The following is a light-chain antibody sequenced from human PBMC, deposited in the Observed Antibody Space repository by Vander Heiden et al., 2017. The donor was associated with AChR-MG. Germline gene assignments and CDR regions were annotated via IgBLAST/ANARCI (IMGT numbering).Light chain of an antibody. V-gene: IGKV1-5*03. Sequence: DIQMTPSPSTLSASVGDRVAITCRASQSISSWLGWYQQKPGKAPKLLIYKASSLESGVPSRFSGSGSGTEFTLTISSLQPDDFATYYCQQYNTYWTFGQGTKVEIK. CDR1: QSISSW. CDR3: QQYNTYWT. J-gene: IGKJ1*01. CDR2: KAS.